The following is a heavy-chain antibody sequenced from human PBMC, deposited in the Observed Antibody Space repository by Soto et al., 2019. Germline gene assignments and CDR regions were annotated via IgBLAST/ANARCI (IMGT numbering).Heavy chain of an antibody. CDR1: GFTFSNYV. J-gene: IGHJ4*02. CDR2: ISDRGRSI. Sequence: EVQLLESGGGLAQPGGSLRLSCAASGFTFSNYVMSWVRQAPGKGLEWVSTISDRGRSIYYADSVKARFTISRDNSKNTLYLQMDSLGPEDTAVYYCAKGFSGYDYSVDYWGQGALVTVSS. V-gene: IGHV3-23*01. D-gene: IGHD5-12*01. CDR3: AKGFSGYDYSVDY.